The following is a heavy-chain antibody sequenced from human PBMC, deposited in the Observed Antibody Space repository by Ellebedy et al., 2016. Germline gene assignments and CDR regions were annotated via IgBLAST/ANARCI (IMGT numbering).Heavy chain of an antibody. CDR1: GGSISRYY. Sequence: GSLRLSCIVSGGSISRYYWSWIRQPPGRGLEWIGNIYYTGTTNYNPSLQSRVTISIDTCKNQFSLRLTYVTAADTAVYYGARIGGVSFGERPIDYWGQGTLVTVSS. CDR3: ARIGGVSFGERPIDY. J-gene: IGHJ4*02. CDR2: IYYTGTT. V-gene: IGHV4-59*01. D-gene: IGHD3-10*01.